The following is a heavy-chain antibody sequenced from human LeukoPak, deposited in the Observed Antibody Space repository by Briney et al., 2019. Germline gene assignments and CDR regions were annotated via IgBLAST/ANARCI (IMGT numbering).Heavy chain of an antibody. CDR1: GDSFSNYQ. D-gene: IGHD3-16*01. CDR2: VSSSGST. Sequence: SETLSLTCTVPGDSFSNYQWSWLRQPPGKGLEWIGYVSSSGSTSYSPSLKGRVTMSVDTSKNQFSLKLNSVTAADTAVYYCARVGRGDHTWGSYSCDHWGQGTLVSVSS. V-gene: IGHV4-59*01. J-gene: IGHJ4*02. CDR3: ARVGRGDHTWGSYSCDH.